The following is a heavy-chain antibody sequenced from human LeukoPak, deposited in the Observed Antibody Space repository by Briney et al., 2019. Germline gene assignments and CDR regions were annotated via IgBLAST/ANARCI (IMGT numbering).Heavy chain of an antibody. J-gene: IGHJ1*01. Sequence: SETLSLTCTVSGGSISTYYWNWIRQPPGKRLEWIGYIYHSGSTNYNPSLQSRVTISVDTSKNQFSLNLNSVTAADTAVYYCARGGAARLHFQNWGQGTLVTVSS. CDR1: GGSISTYY. D-gene: IGHD6-6*01. CDR2: IYHSGST. V-gene: IGHV4-59*01. CDR3: ARGGAARLHFQN.